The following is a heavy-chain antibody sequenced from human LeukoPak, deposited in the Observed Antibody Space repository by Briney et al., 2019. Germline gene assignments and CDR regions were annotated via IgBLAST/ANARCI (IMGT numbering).Heavy chain of an antibody. CDR3: ARGLTYDFWSGYYSGYFDY. CDR1: GGSISSGSYY. D-gene: IGHD3-3*01. Sequence: SETLSLTCTVSGGSISSGSYYWSWIRQPAGKGLEWIGRIYTSGSTNYNPSLKSRVTISVDTSKNQFSLKLSSVTAADTAVYYCARGLTYDFWSGYYSGYFDYWGQGTLVTVSS. CDR2: IYTSGST. V-gene: IGHV4-61*02. J-gene: IGHJ4*02.